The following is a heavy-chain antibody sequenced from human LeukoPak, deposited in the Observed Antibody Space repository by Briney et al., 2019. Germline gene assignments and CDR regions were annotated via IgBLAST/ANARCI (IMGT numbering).Heavy chain of an antibody. CDR3: AKDRSSH. J-gene: IGHJ4*02. Sequence: GRSLRLSCAASGFTFSSYAMHWVRQAPGKGLEWVAVISYDGSNKYYADSVKGRFTISRDNSKNTLYLQMNSLRAEDTAVYYCAKDRSSHWGQGTLVTVSS. CDR1: GFTFSSYA. CDR2: ISYDGSNK. V-gene: IGHV3-30-3*01.